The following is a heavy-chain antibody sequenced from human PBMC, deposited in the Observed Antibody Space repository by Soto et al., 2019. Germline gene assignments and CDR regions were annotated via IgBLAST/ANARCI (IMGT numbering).Heavy chain of an antibody. CDR3: ARGRGEFEA. CDR1: GASLSDNY. D-gene: IGHD2-21*01. V-gene: IGHV4-34*01. CDR2: TNHSGNT. J-gene: IGHJ5*02. Sequence: PSETLSLTCAVYGASLSDNYCNWLRQPPGKGLEGIGETNHSGNTNHNTSLRSRVTISIDTSKKPLSPNLRSVSAAETAVYYCARGRGEFEACGQGT.